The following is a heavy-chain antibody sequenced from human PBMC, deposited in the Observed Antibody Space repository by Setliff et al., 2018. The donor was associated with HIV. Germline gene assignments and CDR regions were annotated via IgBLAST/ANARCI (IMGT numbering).Heavy chain of an antibody. J-gene: IGHJ3*02. CDR3: ARDWNYFASGSNAFDI. D-gene: IGHD3-10*01. CDR1: GYSFNTYG. Sequence: GSVKVSCKTSGYSFNTYGIGWMRQAPGQGLEWMGWISAYNGKTNLAQKFQGRVTVTTDSSTSTAYMELRSLRSDDTAVYFCARDWNYFASGSNAFDIWGQGTMVTVSS. CDR2: ISAYNGKT. V-gene: IGHV1-18*01.